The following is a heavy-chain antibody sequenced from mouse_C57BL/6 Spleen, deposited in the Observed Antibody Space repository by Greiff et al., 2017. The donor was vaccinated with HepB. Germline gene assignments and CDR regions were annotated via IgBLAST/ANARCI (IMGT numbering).Heavy chain of an antibody. CDR1: GYTFTSYW. J-gene: IGHJ3*01. CDR2: IDPSDSYT. V-gene: IGHV1-69*01. CDR3: ASFAY. Sequence: VQLQQSGAELVMPGASVKLSCKASGYTFTSYWMHWVKQRPGQGLEWIGEIDPSDSYTNYNQKFKGKSTLTVDKSSSTAYMQLSSLTSEDSAVYYCASFAYWGQGTLVTVSA.